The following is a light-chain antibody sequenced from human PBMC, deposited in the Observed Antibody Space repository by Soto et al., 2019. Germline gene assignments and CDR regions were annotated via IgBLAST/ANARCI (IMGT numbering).Light chain of an antibody. CDR3: QQRSDSIT. CDR2: GAS. Sequence: DIVMTQSPATLSVSPGGRATLSCRASQSIGDTLAWYQQKPGQAPRLLIYGASSRVTGFPARFSGRGSGADFTLTISSLEPEDFAVYYCQQRSDSITFGQGTRLEIK. CDR1: QSIGDT. J-gene: IGKJ5*01. V-gene: IGKV3-15*01.